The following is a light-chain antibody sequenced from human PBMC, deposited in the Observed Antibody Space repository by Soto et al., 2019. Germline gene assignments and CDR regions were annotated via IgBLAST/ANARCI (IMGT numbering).Light chain of an antibody. V-gene: IGLV2-23*02. CDR2: EVN. Sequence: QSALTQPASVSGSPGQSITISCTGASNDIGSYDLVSWYQQNPGKTPRLIIYEVNKRPWGVSNRFSGSKSGNTASLTISGLQAEDEADYYCCSYTSSNTLVFGGGTKLTVL. J-gene: IGLJ2*01. CDR1: SNDIGSYDL. CDR3: CSYTSSNTLV.